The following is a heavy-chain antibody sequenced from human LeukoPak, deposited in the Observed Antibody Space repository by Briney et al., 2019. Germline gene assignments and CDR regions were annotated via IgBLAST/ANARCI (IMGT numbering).Heavy chain of an antibody. CDR2: IFPKSGGT. Sequence: GASVKVSCKASGYTFTDYYIHWVRQAPGQGLEWMGWIFPKSGGTQYAQKFQGRVTMTRDASINTVYMEVSGLTSDDTAVYYCARANWGLESWFDPWGQGALVTVSS. V-gene: IGHV1-2*02. J-gene: IGHJ5*02. CDR3: ARANWGLESWFDP. D-gene: IGHD7-27*01. CDR1: GYTFTDYY.